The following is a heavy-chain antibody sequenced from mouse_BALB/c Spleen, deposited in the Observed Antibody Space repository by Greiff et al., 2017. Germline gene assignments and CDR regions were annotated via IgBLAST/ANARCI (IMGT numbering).Heavy chain of an antibody. CDR3: ARDYGNYWYFDV. V-gene: IGHV1S130*01. Sequence: QVQLQQSGSVLVRPGASVKLSCKASGYTFTSSWMHWAKQRPGQGLEWIGEIHPNSGNTNYNEKFKGKATLTVDTSSSTAYVDLSSLTSEDSAVYYCARDYGNYWYFDVWGAGTTVTVSS. J-gene: IGHJ1*01. D-gene: IGHD2-1*01. CDR1: GYTFTSSW. CDR2: IHPNSGNT.